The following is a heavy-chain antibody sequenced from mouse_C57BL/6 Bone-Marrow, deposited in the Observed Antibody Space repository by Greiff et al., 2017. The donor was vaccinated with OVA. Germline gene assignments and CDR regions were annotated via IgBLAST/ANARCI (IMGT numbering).Heavy chain of an antibody. CDR3: ARGETAQATSAY. V-gene: IGHV14-2*01. D-gene: IGHD3-2*02. Sequence: EVKLVESGAELVKPGASVKLSCTASGFNIKDYYMHWVKQRTEQGLEWIGRIDPEDGETKYAPKFQGKATITADTSSNTAYLQLSSLTSEDTAVYYCARGETAQATSAYWGQGTLVTVSA. J-gene: IGHJ3*01. CDR2: IDPEDGET. CDR1: GFNIKDYY.